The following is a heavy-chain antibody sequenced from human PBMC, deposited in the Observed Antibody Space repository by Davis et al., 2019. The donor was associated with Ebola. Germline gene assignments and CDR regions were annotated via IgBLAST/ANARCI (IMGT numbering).Heavy chain of an antibody. CDR1: GGSISSHY. V-gene: IGHV4-59*11. CDR2: FYYSGST. Sequence: PSETLSLTCTVSGGSISSHYWSWIRQPPGKGLEWIGYFYYSGSTNYNPSLKSRVTISVDTSKNQFSLKLSSVTAADTAVYYCARETTVTTPWGDYYYGMDVWGQGTTVTVSS. CDR3: ARETTVTTPWGDYYYGMDV. J-gene: IGHJ6*02. D-gene: IGHD4-17*01.